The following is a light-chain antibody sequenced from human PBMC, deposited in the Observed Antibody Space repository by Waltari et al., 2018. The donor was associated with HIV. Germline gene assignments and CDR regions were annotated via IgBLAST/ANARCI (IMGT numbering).Light chain of an antibody. CDR1: QSVGSW. J-gene: IGKJ5*01. CDR2: KAS. Sequence: DIHMTQFPSTLSAFLGDRVTITCRASQSVGSWLAWYQHKTGKAPKPLSHKASVLESGVSSRFSGSGSETEFTLIIDSLEPDDFATYYCQQYNTDPSFGQGTRLEMK. CDR3: QQYNTDPS. V-gene: IGKV1-5*03.